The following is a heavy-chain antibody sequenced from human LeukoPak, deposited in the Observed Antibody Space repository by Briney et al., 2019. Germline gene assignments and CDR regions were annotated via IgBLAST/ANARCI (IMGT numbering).Heavy chain of an antibody. CDR2: ISSSSSYI. CDR1: GFTFSSYA. Sequence: TGGSLRLSCAASGFTFSSYAMNWVRQAPGKGLEWVSSISSSSSYIYYADSVKGRFTISRDNAKNSLYLQMNGLRAEDTAVYYCARVRLAARPKALDYWGQGTLVTVSS. D-gene: IGHD6-6*01. V-gene: IGHV3-21*01. CDR3: ARVRLAARPKALDY. J-gene: IGHJ4*02.